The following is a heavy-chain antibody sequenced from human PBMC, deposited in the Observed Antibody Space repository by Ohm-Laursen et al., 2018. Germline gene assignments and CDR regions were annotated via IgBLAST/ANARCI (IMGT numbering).Heavy chain of an antibody. J-gene: IGHJ4*02. Sequence: SVKVSCKASGYTFTSFGIGWVRQAPGQGLEWMGWISTYNVNANYAQKLQGRVTMTTDTTTSTAYMELRSLRSDDTAVYYCARDYYDFWSGPDYWGQGTLVTVSS. CDR2: ISTYNVNA. CDR3: ARDYYDFWSGPDY. D-gene: IGHD3-3*01. V-gene: IGHV1-18*01. CDR1: GYTFTSFG.